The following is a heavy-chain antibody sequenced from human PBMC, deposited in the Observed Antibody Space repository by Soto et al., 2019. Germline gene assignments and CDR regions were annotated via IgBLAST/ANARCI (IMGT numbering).Heavy chain of an antibody. V-gene: IGHV3-30*18. CDR3: AKGAAGGFDP. CDR1: GFTFSSYG. Sequence: GGSLRLSCAASGFTFSSYGMHWVRQAPGKGREWVAVISYDGSNKYYADSVKGRFTISRDNSKNTLYLQMNSLRAEDTAVYYCAKGAAGGFDPWGQGTLVTVSS. CDR2: ISYDGSNK. D-gene: IGHD3-10*01. J-gene: IGHJ5*02.